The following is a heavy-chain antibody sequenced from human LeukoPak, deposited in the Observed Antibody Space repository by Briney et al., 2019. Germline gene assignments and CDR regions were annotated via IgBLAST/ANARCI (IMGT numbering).Heavy chain of an antibody. CDR2: IKEDGSEK. CDR3: ARVLWFGGIYYFDY. V-gene: IGHV3-7*04. J-gene: IGHJ4*02. Sequence: GGSLRLSCAASGFTVSNSYISWVRQAPGKGLEGVASIKEDGSEKYYVESVKGRFTISRENARNSLYLQMNSLRAEDTAVYYCARVLWFGGIYYFDYWGQGTLVTVSS. CDR1: GFTVSNSY. D-gene: IGHD3-10*01.